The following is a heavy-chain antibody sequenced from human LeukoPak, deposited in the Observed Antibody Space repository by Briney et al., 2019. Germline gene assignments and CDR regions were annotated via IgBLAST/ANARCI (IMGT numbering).Heavy chain of an antibody. Sequence: PGGSLRLSCAASGSTFSSYGMHWVRQAPGKGLEWVSAISGSGGSTYYADSVKGRFTISRDNSKNTLYLQMNSLRAEDTAVYYCAKDPGYSRDYWGQGTLVTVSS. CDR3: AKDPGYSRDY. CDR2: ISGSGGST. J-gene: IGHJ4*02. V-gene: IGHV3-23*01. CDR1: GSTFSSYG. D-gene: IGHD6-13*01.